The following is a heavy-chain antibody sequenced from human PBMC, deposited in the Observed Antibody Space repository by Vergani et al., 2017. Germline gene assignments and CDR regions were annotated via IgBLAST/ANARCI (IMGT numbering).Heavy chain of an antibody. Sequence: QVQLQESGPGLVRPSETLSLTCTVSGYSINSIYSCCCFRQAPGKGLEWIGSIYHTGNTFYYPSLKSRVTMSVDKPKNQFSLKLTAVTAADTAGYYCARVSGGDAAEVLDYWWQGRLVTVSS. J-gene: IGHJ4*02. CDR2: IYHTGNT. CDR1: GYSINSIYS. CDR3: ARVSGGDAAEVLDY. V-gene: IGHV4-38-2*02. D-gene: IGHD2-21*02.